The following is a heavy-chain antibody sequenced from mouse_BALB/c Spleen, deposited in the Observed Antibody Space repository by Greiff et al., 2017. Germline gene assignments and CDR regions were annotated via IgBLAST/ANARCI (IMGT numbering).Heavy chain of an antibody. CDR1: GYTFSSYW. Sequence: VQLQQSGAELMKPGASVKISCKATGYTFSSYWIEWVKQRPGHGLEWIGEILPGSGSTNYNEKFKGKATFTADTSSNTAYMQLSSLTSEDSAVYYCARWTTAKDYWGQGTLVTVSA. CDR3: ARWTTAKDY. D-gene: IGHD1-2*01. V-gene: IGHV1-9*01. CDR2: ILPGSGST. J-gene: IGHJ3*01.